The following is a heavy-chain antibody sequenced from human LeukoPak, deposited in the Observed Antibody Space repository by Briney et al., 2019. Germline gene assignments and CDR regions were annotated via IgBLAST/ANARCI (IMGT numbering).Heavy chain of an antibody. V-gene: IGHV4-34*01. CDR1: GGSFSGYY. CDR2: INHSGRT. Sequence: SETLSLTCAVYGGSFSGYYWSWIRQPPGKGLEWIGEINHSGRTNYNPSLKSRVTISVDTSKNQFSLKLSSVTAADTAVYYCARHLGSGGLDAFDIWGQGTMVTVSS. D-gene: IGHD3-10*01. J-gene: IGHJ3*02. CDR3: ARHLGSGGLDAFDI.